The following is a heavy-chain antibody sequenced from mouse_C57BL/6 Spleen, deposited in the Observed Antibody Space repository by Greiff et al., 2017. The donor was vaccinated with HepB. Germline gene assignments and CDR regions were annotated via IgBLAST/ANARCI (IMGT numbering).Heavy chain of an antibody. J-gene: IGHJ2*01. Sequence: QVQLQQPGAELVRPGTSVKLSCKASGYTFTSYWMHWVKQRPGQGLEWIGVIDPSDSYTNYNQKSKGKATLTVDTSSSTAYMQLSSLTSEDSAVYYCAREEDYGSSPYYFDYWGQGTTLTVSS. CDR1: GYTFTSYW. CDR3: AREEDYGSSPYYFDY. V-gene: IGHV1-59*01. D-gene: IGHD1-1*01. CDR2: IDPSDSYT.